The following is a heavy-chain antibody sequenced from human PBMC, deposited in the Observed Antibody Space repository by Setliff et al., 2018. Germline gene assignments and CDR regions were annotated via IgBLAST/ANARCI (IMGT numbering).Heavy chain of an antibody. Sequence: ASVKVSCKASGYTFTTXYMNWVRQAPGQGLEWMGIINPSGGDSVYAQRFQGRVTLTSDTSTSTFSMVLSSLRSDDTAVYYCARVRPCGVDCSTGVGGPYYFDHWGQGTLVTVAS. CDR1: GYTFTTXY. CDR3: ARVRPCGVDCSTGVGGPYYFDH. CDR2: INPSGGDS. D-gene: IGHD2-21*02. V-gene: IGHV1-46*01. J-gene: IGHJ4*02.